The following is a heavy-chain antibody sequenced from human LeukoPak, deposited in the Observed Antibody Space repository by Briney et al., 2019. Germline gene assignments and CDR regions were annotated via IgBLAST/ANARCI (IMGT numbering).Heavy chain of an antibody. V-gene: IGHV3-21*01. Sequence: GGSLRLSCAASGFTFSTYSMHWVRQAPGKGLEWVSSIRSGGTYINYADSVKGRFTTSRGDAKNSLYLQMNSLRAEDTAVYYCARDGIFDFWGQGTLVTVSS. J-gene: IGHJ4*02. CDR3: ARDGIFDF. CDR1: GFTFSTYS. CDR2: IRSGGTYI.